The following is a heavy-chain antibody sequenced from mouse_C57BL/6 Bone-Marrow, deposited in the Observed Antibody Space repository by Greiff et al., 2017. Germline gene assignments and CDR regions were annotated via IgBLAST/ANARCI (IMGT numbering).Heavy chain of an antibody. J-gene: IGHJ1*03. CDR1: GSNFKNTY. CDR2: IDPANGNT. CDR3: ARGGSSGSIDWYFDV. Sequence: VQLQQSVAELVRPGASVKLSCKASGSNFKNTYMYWVKQRPEQGLEWIGRIDPANGNTKYTAKFQGKATLTADTSSNTAYLQLSSLTSEDSAIYYCARGGSSGSIDWYFDVWGTGTTVTVSS. D-gene: IGHD1-1*01. V-gene: IGHV14-3*01.